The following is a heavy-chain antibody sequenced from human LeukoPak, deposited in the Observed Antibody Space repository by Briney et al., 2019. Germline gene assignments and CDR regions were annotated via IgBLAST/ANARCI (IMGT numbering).Heavy chain of an antibody. J-gene: IGHJ4*02. V-gene: IGHV3-7*01. CDR1: GFTFSSYW. CDR2: IKQDGSAK. Sequence: GGSLRLSCAASGFTFSSYWMSWVRQAPGKGLEWVANIKQDGSAKYYVDSVKGRFTISRDNAKNSLYLQMNSLRAEDTAVYYCAKGPQGYGDYVLPDYWGQGTLVTVSS. D-gene: IGHD4-17*01. CDR3: AKGPQGYGDYVLPDY.